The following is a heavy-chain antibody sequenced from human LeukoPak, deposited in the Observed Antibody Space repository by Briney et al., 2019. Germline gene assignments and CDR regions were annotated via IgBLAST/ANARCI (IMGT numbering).Heavy chain of an antibody. CDR2: IHYSGIT. D-gene: IGHD1-26*01. J-gene: IGHJ4*02. CDR1: GASISNYY. CDR3: ARGGYTGTHPVDY. V-gene: IGHV4-59*01. Sequence: SETLSLTCTVSGASISNYYWSWLRQPPGKGLEWIGYIHYSGITNYNPSLQSRVTISIDTSNNNFSLQLSSVTAADTAVYYCARGGYTGTHPVDYWGQGTLVTVSS.